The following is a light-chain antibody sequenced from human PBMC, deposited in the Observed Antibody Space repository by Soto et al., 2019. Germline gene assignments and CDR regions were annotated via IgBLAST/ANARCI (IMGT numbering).Light chain of an antibody. CDR1: QSINSL. CDR3: LQYDHYST. J-gene: IGKJ2*01. Sequence: DIQMTQSPSTLSASVGDSVTITCRASQSINSLVAWYQQHPGKAPKLLIHDASSLENGVPSRFSGSGSGTVFTLTITSLQPDDFATYCWLQYDHYSTFGQGTKLEI. CDR2: DAS. V-gene: IGKV1-5*01.